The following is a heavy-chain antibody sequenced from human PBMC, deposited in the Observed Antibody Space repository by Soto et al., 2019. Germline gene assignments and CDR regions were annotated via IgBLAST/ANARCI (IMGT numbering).Heavy chain of an antibody. Sequence: RLSCAVSGFTFSSYSMNWVRHAPVKGLDWVSSISSGNSYIYYADSVRGRFTVSRDNAKSSLYLQMNSLRAEDTAVYYCATQMDYNILTGYRPFDYWGQGTLVTV. V-gene: IGHV3-21*01. J-gene: IGHJ4*02. CDR2: ISSGNSYI. CDR1: GFTFSSYS. CDR3: ATQMDYNILTGYRPFDY. D-gene: IGHD3-9*01.